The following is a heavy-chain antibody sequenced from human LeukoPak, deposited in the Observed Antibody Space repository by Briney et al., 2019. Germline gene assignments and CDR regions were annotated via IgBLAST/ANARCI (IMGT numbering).Heavy chain of an antibody. D-gene: IGHD3-10*01. Sequence: GGSLRLSCVASGFTFNNYYMTWVRQAPGKGLEWVSTIGGSDGSTYYADSVKGRFTISRDNSKNTLYLQMNSLRAEDTAVYYCAKEIMESAMVLPFDYWGQGTLVTVSS. J-gene: IGHJ4*02. CDR3: AKEIMESAMVLPFDY. V-gene: IGHV3-23*01. CDR2: IGGSDGST. CDR1: GFTFNNYY.